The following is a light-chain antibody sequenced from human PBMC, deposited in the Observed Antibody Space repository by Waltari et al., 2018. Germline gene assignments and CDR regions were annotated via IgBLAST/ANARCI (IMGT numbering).Light chain of an antibody. J-gene: IGKJ5*01. CDR1: QGLFFGASGRKS. Sequence: DIVLTQSPDSLAVSLGERGPIDCWCRQGLFFGASGRKSLAWYQQKAGQPPKVLIYWASTRAAGVPARISGSGSGAHFTLTVDSLQAEDVAVYYCQQYYSSPITFGQGTRLEI. CDR2: WAS. V-gene: IGKV4-1*01. CDR3: QQYYSSPIT.